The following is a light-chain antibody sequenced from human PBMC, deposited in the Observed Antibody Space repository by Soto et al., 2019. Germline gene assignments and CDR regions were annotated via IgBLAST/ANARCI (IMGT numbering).Light chain of an antibody. CDR3: HQTYSTPQT. CDR1: NTDTDY. V-gene: IGKV1-39*01. J-gene: IGKJ1*01. CDR2: SAS. Sequence: DIPMTQTPASVSASVGDRVTIACRAGNTDTDYLNWYQHKPGKAPKLLIYSASTRQTGIPHRFSGSGSGTDFTLTISSLEPEDSGAYYCHQTYSTPQTFGRGTKVDIK.